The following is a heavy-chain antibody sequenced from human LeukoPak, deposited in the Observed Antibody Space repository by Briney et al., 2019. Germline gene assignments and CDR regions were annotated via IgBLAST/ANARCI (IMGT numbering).Heavy chain of an antibody. CDR2: IYYSGST. CDR3: AREYCSSTSCYYYYGMDV. Sequence: SETLSLTYTVSGGSISSSSYYWGWIRQPPGKGLEWIGSIYYSGSTYYNPSLKSRVTISVDTSKNQFSLKLSSVTAADTAVYYRAREYCSSTSCYYYYGMDVWGQGTTVTVSS. CDR1: GGSISSSSYY. J-gene: IGHJ6*02. D-gene: IGHD2-2*01. V-gene: IGHV4-39*01.